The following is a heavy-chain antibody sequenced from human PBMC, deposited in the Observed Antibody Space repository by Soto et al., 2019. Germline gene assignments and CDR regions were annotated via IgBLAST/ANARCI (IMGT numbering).Heavy chain of an antibody. D-gene: IGHD5-12*01. V-gene: IGHV4-39*01. CDR1: GGSISSSSYY. Sequence: SLTCTVSGGSISSSSYYWGWIRQPPGKGLEWIGSIYYSGSTYYNPSLKSRVTISVDTSKNQFSLKLSSVTAADTAVYYCARPSDIVATNYWYFDLWGRGTLVTVSS. J-gene: IGHJ2*01. CDR3: ARPSDIVATNYWYFDL. CDR2: IYYSGST.